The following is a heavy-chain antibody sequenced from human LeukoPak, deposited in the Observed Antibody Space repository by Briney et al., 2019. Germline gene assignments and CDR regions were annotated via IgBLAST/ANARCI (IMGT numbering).Heavy chain of an antibody. V-gene: IGHV3-74*01. CDR3: ARAGAYHFDN. CDR2: INTDTRGT. D-gene: IGHD3-16*01. Sequence: GGSLRLSCAASGFTFTDYWMHWVRQVPGKGLVWVSIINTDTRGTYYADSVKGRFTISRGNAKSILYLQMDSLRAEDTAVYYCARAGAYHFDNWGQGTLVTVSP. J-gene: IGHJ4*02. CDR1: GFTFTDYW.